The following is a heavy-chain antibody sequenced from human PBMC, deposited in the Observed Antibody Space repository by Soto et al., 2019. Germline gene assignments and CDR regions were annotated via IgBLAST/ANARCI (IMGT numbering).Heavy chain of an antibody. Sequence: SQTLSLTCAISGDSVSSTSAAWNWIRQSPSRGLEWLGRTYYRSKWYNDYAVSVKSRITINPDTSKNQFSLQLNSVTPEDTAVYYCARAKWLRFHYYYYGMDVWGQGTTVTVSS. CDR2: TYYRSKWYN. J-gene: IGHJ6*02. V-gene: IGHV6-1*01. CDR1: GDSVSSTSAA. CDR3: ARAKWLRFHYYYYGMDV. D-gene: IGHD5-12*01.